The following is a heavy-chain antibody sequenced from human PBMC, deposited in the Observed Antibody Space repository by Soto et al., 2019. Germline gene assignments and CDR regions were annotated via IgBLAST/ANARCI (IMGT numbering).Heavy chain of an antibody. CDR2: IYYSGST. CDR3: AREVGCSSTSCYYYYGMDV. CDR1: GGSISSYY. D-gene: IGHD2-2*01. V-gene: IGHV4-59*01. J-gene: IGHJ6*02. Sequence: SETLSLTCTVSGGSISSYYWSWIRQPPGKGLEWIGYIYYSGSTNYNPSLKSRVTISVDTSKNQFSLKLSSVTAADTAVYYCAREVGCSSTSCYYYYGMDVWGQGTTVNVSS.